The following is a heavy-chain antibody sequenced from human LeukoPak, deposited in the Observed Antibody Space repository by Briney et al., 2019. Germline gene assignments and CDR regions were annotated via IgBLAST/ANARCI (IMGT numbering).Heavy chain of an antibody. J-gene: IGHJ4*02. CDR2: IYYSGST. V-gene: IGHV4-61*01. D-gene: IGHD5-18*01. CDR1: GGSFSSGSYY. CDR3: ARGPPISVDTAMVLSRATNEGIDY. Sequence: PSETLSLTCTVSGGSFSSGSYYWSWIRQPPGKGLEWIGYIYYSGSTNYNPSLKSRVTISVDTSKNQFSLKLSSVTAADTAVYYCARGPPISVDTAMVLSRATNEGIDYWGQGTLVTVSS.